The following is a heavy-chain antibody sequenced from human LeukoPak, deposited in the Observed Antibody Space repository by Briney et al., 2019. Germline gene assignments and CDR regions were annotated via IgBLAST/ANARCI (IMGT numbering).Heavy chain of an antibody. CDR3: SRGPYCSSGGCYPGPDAFDI. J-gene: IGHJ3*02. Sequence: GGSLRLSCTASGFTFGDYAMAWVRQAPGKGLEWVGFISSKSYGGTTEYAASVKGRFTISRDGSKSIAYLQMNSLKTEDTAVYYCSRGPYCSSGGCYPGPDAFDIWGQGTVVTFSS. CDR1: GFTFGDYA. CDR2: ISSKSYGGTT. V-gene: IGHV3-49*04. D-gene: IGHD2-15*01.